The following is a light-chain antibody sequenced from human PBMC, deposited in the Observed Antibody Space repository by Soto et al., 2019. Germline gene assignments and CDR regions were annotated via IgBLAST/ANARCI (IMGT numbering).Light chain of an antibody. CDR2: DAS. Sequence: EIVLTQSPATLSLSPGERATLSCRASQSVSSYLAWYQQKPGQAPRLLIYDASNSATGIPARSSGSGSGTDCSLTISSLEPEDFAVYYCQQRSNWPGTFGQGTKVDIK. V-gene: IGKV3-11*01. CDR1: QSVSSY. CDR3: QQRSNWPGT. J-gene: IGKJ1*01.